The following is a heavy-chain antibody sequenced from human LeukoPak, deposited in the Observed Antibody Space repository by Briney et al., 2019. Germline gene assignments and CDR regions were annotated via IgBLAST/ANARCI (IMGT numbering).Heavy chain of an antibody. CDR1: GGSISSYY. D-gene: IGHD2-8*01. V-gene: IGHV4-59*12. CDR3: ARRDRPGMLDY. CDR2: IYYSGST. J-gene: IGHJ4*02. Sequence: SETLSLTCTVSGGSISSYYWSWIRQPPGEGLEWIGYIYYSGSTNYNPSLKSRVTISVDTSKNQFSLKLSSVTAADTAAYYCARRDRPGMLDYWGQGTLVTVSS.